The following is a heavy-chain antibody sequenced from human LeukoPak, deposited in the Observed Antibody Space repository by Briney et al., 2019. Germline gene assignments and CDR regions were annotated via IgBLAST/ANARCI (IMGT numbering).Heavy chain of an antibody. CDR1: GGSFSGYY. CDR2: INHSGST. V-gene: IGHV4-34*01. CDR3: ARRLILTGYYIGY. D-gene: IGHD3-9*01. J-gene: IGHJ4*02. Sequence: PSETLSLTCAVYGGSFSGYYWSWIRQPPGKGLEWIGEINHSGSTNYNPSLKSRVTISVDTSKNQFSLKLSSVTAADTAVYYCARRLILTGYYIGYWGQGTLVTVSS.